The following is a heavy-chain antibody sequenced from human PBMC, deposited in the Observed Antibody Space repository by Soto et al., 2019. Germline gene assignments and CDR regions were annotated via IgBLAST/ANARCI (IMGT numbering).Heavy chain of an antibody. D-gene: IGHD6-13*01. Sequence: SETLSLTCIVSGGSISVKYWNWVRQPPGKGLEWIGLIFANGHTDYNPSLKSRVTMSVDASKNQFSLRLTSMTAADTAVYYCVASLAASGLNWLDPWGRGTLVT. V-gene: IGHV4-4*07. CDR2: IFANGHT. J-gene: IGHJ5*02. CDR3: VASLAASGLNWLDP. CDR1: GGSISVKY.